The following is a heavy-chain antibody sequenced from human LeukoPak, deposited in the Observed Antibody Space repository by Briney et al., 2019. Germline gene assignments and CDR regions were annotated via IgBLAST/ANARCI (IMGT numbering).Heavy chain of an antibody. J-gene: IGHJ4*02. CDR1: GFTFDDYA. Sequence: GRSLRLSCAASGFTFDDYAMHWVRQAPGKGLEWVSGISWNSGSIGYADSVKGRFTISRDNAKNSLYLQMNSLRAEDTAVYYCARDIVVVVAAYFDYWGQGTLVTVSS. CDR3: ARDIVVVVAAYFDY. V-gene: IGHV3-9*01. CDR2: ISWNSGSI. D-gene: IGHD2-15*01.